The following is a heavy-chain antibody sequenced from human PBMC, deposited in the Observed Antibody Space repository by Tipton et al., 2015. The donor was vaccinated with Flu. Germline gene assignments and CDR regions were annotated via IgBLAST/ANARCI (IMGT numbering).Heavy chain of an antibody. CDR3: VSDRVVGAAAGYYYSYYGMDV. Sequence: SLRLSCVGSGFTFSSYAMTWVRQVPGKGLEWVSVISGSGGSTYYADSVKGRFTISRDNSKSTLYLQMNSLRVEDTAVYYCVSDRVVGAAAGYYYSYYGMDVWGQGTTVTVSS. D-gene: IGHD3-10*01. CDR2: ISGSGGST. CDR1: GFTFSSYA. J-gene: IGHJ6*02. V-gene: IGHV3-23*01.